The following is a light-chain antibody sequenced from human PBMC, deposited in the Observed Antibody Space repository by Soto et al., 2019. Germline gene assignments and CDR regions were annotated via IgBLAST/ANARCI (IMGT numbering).Light chain of an antibody. Sequence: QSVLTQPASVSGSPGQSITISCTGTSSDVGGYNYVSCYQQHPGKAPKLMIYEVSNRPSGVSNRFSGSKSGNTASLTISGLQAEDEADYYCSSYTSSSLYVFGTGTKVTVL. CDR1: SSDVGGYNY. CDR3: SSYTSSSLYV. V-gene: IGLV2-14*01. J-gene: IGLJ1*01. CDR2: EVS.